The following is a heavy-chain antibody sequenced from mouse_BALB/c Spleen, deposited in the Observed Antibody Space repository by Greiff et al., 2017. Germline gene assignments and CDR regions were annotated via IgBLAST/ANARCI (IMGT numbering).Heavy chain of an antibody. V-gene: IGHV1S22*01. CDR2: IYPGSGST. Sequence: LQQPGSELVRPGASVKLSCKASGYTFTSYWMHWVKQRPGQGLEWIGNIYPGSGSTNYDEKFKSKATFTADTSSNTAYMQLSSLTSEDSAVYYCARAYYGNYVLFDYWGQGTTLTVSS. CDR3: ARAYYGNYVLFDY. J-gene: IGHJ2*01. D-gene: IGHD2-10*01. CDR1: GYTFTSYW.